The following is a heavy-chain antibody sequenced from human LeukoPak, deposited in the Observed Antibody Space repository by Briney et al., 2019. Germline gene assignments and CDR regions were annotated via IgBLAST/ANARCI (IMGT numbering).Heavy chain of an antibody. D-gene: IGHD2-15*01. J-gene: IGHJ4*02. Sequence: GGSLRLSCAASGFTFSDYYMSWIRQAPGKGLEWVSYISSSSSYTNYADSVKGRFTISRDNSKNTLYLQMNSLRAEDTAVYYCAKGCSGGSCHDYWGQGTLVTVSS. V-gene: IGHV3-11*06. CDR1: GFTFSDYY. CDR2: ISSSSSYT. CDR3: AKGCSGGSCHDY.